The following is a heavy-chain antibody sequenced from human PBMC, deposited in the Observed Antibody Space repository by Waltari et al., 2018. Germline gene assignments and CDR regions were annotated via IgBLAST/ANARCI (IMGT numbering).Heavy chain of an antibody. Sequence: EVQLVESGGDLVQPGGSLRLSCAASGFIFSSYAVHWVRQAPGKGLEYVSGISRDGGRTYYANSVKGRFTISRDNAKNMLYLQMGSLRSDDMGVYYCARGQSGTCYTPVDCWGQGTLVTVSS. CDR2: ISRDGGRT. CDR1: GFIFSSYA. D-gene: IGHD2-15*01. CDR3: ARGQSGTCYTPVDC. V-gene: IGHV3-64*01. J-gene: IGHJ4*02.